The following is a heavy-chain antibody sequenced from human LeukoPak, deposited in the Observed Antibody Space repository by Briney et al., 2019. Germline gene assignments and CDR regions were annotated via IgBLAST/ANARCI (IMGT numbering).Heavy chain of an antibody. CDR2: IYYSGST. V-gene: IGHV4-30-4*01. D-gene: IGHD4-17*01. CDR1: GGSISSGDYY. CDR3: ARDWAAGDYYYFDY. Sequence: SETLSLTCTVSGGSISSGDYYWSWIRQPPGKGLEWIGYIYYSGSTYYNPSLKSRVTISVDTSKNQFSLKLSSVTAADTAVYYCARDWAAGDYYYFDYWGQGTLVTVSS. J-gene: IGHJ4*02.